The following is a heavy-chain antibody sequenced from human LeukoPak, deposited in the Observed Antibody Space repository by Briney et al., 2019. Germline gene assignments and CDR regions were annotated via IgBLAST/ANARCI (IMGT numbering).Heavy chain of an antibody. Sequence: GGSLRLSCAASGFTFSNAWMSWVRQAPGKGLEWAGRIKSKTDGGTTDYAAPVKGRFTISRDDSKNTLYLQMNSLKTEDTAVYYCTPGGFDYWGQGTLVTVSS. CDR1: GFTFSNAW. V-gene: IGHV3-15*01. J-gene: IGHJ4*02. CDR3: TPGGFDY. D-gene: IGHD3-10*01. CDR2: IKSKTDGGTT.